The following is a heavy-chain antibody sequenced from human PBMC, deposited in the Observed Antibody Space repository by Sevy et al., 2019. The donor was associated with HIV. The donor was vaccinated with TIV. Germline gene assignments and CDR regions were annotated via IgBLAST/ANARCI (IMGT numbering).Heavy chain of an antibody. CDR2: ISYDGSNK. CDR3: AKWSMGGARWLQLGAFDI. V-gene: IGHV3-30*18. J-gene: IGHJ3*02. Sequence: GGSLRLSCAASGFTFSSYGMHWVRQAPGKGLEWVAVISYDGSNKYYVDSVKGRFTISRDNSKNTLYLQMNSLRAEDTAVYYCAKWSMGGARWLQLGAFDIWGQGTMVTVSS. D-gene: IGHD5-12*01. CDR1: GFTFSSYG.